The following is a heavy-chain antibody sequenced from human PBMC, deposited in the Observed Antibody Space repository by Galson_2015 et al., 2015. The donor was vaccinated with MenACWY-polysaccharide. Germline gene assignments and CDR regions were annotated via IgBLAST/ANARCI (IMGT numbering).Heavy chain of an antibody. D-gene: IGHD2-21*01. CDR3: ARIIARKYTFADS. V-gene: IGHV1-8*01. CDR2: MNPNSGNT. J-gene: IGHJ4*02. Sequence: SLKVSCKASGYKFTSYAINWVRQATGQGLEWMGWMNPNSGNTGYAQSFQGRVTITSNNAMTTAYMELNSLRSEDTAVYYCARIIARKYTFADSWGQGTLVTVSS. CDR1: GYKFTSYA.